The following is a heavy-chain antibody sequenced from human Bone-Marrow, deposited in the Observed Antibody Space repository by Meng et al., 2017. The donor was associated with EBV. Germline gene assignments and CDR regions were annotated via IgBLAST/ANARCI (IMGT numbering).Heavy chain of an antibody. CDR3: AKDSWGYAAAAGFLDS. J-gene: IGHJ4*02. D-gene: IGHD6-13*01. CDR2: ISYDGSDY. V-gene: IGHV3-30*18. CDR1: GFTFSSYA. Sequence: QVQLVESGGGVVQPGRSLXLSCVASGFTFSSYAIHWVRQAPGKGLEWVAMISYDGSDYSYADSVAGRFTMSRDNSKNTLYLQINSLRPEDTAVYYCAKDSWGYAAAAGFLDSWGQGTLVTVSS.